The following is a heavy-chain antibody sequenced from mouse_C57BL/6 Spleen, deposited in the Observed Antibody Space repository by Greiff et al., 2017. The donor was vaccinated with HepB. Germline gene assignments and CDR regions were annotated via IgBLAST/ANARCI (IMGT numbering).Heavy chain of an antibody. V-gene: IGHV1-64*01. D-gene: IGHD1-2*01. J-gene: IGHJ1*03. CDR3: ARRLSSYWYFDV. Sequence: QVQLQQPGAELVKPGASVKLSCKASGYTFTSYWMHWVKQRPGQGLEWIGMIHPNSGSTNYNEKFKSKATLTVDKSSSTAYMQLSSLTSEDSAVYYCARRLSSYWYFDVWGTGTTVTVSS. CDR1: GYTFTSYW. CDR2: IHPNSGST.